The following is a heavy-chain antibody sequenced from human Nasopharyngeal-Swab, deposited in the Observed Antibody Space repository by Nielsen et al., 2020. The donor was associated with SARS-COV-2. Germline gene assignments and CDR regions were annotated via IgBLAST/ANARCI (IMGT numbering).Heavy chain of an antibody. J-gene: IGHJ4*02. CDR3: ARLDYSRKYFDY. Sequence: SGPTLLKPTQTLTLTCTFSGFSRSTSGMRVSWIRQPPGKALEWLARIDWDDDKFYSTSLRTRLTISKDTSKNQVVLTMTNMDPVDTATYYCARLDYSRKYFDYWGQGTLVTVSS. V-gene: IGHV2-70*04. D-gene: IGHD4-11*01. CDR1: GFSRSTSGMR. CDR2: IDWDDDK.